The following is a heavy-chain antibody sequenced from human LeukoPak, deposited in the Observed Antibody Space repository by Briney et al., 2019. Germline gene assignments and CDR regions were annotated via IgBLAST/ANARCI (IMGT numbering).Heavy chain of an antibody. V-gene: IGHV3-7*01. J-gene: IGHJ1*01. CDR1: GLTFNKYW. D-gene: IGHD6-19*01. CDR2: IKQDGSEK. CDR3: ATGYSSGWYFYFQH. Sequence: GGSLRLSCEAFGLTFNKYWMTWVCQAPGKGLEWVANIKQDGSEKNYVDSVKGRFTISRDNAKNSLSLRMNSLSAEDTAVYYCATGYSSGWYFYFQHWGQGSLVSVSS.